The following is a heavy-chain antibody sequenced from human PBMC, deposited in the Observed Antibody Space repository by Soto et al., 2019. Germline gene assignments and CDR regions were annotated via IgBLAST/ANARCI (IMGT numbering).Heavy chain of an antibody. D-gene: IGHD1-26*01. V-gene: IGHV4-59*01. CDR3: AVSSGTYARFDY. J-gene: IGHJ4*02. CDR2: IYYSGGS. Sequence: SETLSLTCTVSGGSISSYYWSWIRQPPGKGLEWIGYIYYSGGSNYNPSLKSRVTLSLDASKKQLSLNLSSVTAADRAVYYCAVSSGTYARFDYWGQGTLVTVSS. CDR1: GGSISSYY.